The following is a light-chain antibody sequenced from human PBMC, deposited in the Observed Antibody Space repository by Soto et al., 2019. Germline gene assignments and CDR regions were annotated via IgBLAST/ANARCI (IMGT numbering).Light chain of an antibody. Sequence: DIQMTQSPTSLSASVGDRVTITCRASRAISNYLTWYQQKPGQVPNLLIYAASTLHSGVPSRFSGSGSGTDFTLTISSLQPEDVATYYCQKYNSAPFTFGPGTKVHIK. V-gene: IGKV1-27*01. J-gene: IGKJ3*01. CDR3: QKYNSAPFT. CDR1: RAISNY. CDR2: AAS.